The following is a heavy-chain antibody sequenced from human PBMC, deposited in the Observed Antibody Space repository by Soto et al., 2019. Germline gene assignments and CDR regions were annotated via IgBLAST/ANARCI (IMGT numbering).Heavy chain of an antibody. D-gene: IGHD4-4*01. J-gene: IGHJ4*02. CDR1: GFTFSSYG. CDR2: IYYDGSDK. CDR3: ARGLPWESLNTVVDCHFDH. Sequence: QVQLVESGGGVVQPGRSLRLSCAASGFTFSSYGMNWVRQAPGEGLEWVATIYYDGSDKYYTESVKGRFTVSRDNSKNTVFLQMNSLRAEDTAVYFCARGLPWESLNTVVDCHFDHWGQGTPVTVSS. V-gene: IGHV3-33*01.